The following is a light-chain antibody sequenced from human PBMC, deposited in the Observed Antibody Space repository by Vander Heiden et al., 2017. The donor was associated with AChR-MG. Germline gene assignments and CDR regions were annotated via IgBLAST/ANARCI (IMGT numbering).Light chain of an antibody. J-gene: IGLJ2*01. CDR1: SSNVGINY. Sequence: QSVLTQPPPVSGTPGQTVTISCSGSSSNVGINYVSWYQQFPGTAPKRLISRDDQRPSGVPERFSDSKSGTSASLAISGLRSEDEADYFCAAWDDRLTSVIFGGGTKLTVL. CDR3: AAWDDRLTSVI. V-gene: IGLV1-47*01. CDR2: RDD.